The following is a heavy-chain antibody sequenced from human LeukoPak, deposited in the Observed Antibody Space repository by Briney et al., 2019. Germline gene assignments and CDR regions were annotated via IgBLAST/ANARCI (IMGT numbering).Heavy chain of an antibody. J-gene: IGHJ4*02. D-gene: IGHD6-13*01. CDR2: VANDGRDK. V-gene: IGHV3-30*18. CDR1: GFTFSNYG. Sequence: GRSLRLSCAASGFTFSNYGMHWVRQAPGKGLEWVAVVANDGRDKRYADSVKGRSTISRDNSKNTVYLQMNSLRAEDTAVYYCAKDLNVAAAGYYFDYWGQGTLVTVSS. CDR3: AKDLNVAAAGYYFDY.